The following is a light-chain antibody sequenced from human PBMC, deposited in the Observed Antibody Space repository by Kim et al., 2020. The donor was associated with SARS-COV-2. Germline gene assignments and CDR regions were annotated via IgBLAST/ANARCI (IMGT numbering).Light chain of an antibody. CDR2: AAS. Sequence: DIQMTQSPSSLSASVGDRVTITCRASRSISTYLNWYQQKPGKAPNLLIYAASSLQTGVPSRFSGSGSGTDFTLTISSLQPEDFATYYCQQSYISITFGQGTRLEIK. J-gene: IGKJ5*01. V-gene: IGKV1-39*01. CDR3: QQSYISIT. CDR1: RSISTY.